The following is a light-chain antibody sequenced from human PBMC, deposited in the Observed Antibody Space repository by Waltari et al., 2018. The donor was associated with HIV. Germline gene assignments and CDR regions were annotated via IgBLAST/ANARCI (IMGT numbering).Light chain of an antibody. CDR3: SSYVTGGSLL. V-gene: IGLV2-14*01. CDR1: AIAIGLYDY. Sequence: QSALTQPASVSGSPGQSVTISCIGSAIAIGLYDYISWYHHPPNRAPRLVVFNANSRPSGSPFRFAGSKSGNTASLTISGLQADDEGVYYCSSYVTGGSLLFGGGTQVTVL. J-gene: IGLJ3*02. CDR2: NAN.